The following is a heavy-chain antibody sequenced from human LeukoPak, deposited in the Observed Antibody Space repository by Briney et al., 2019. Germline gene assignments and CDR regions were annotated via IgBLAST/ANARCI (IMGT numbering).Heavy chain of an antibody. CDR3: ARKGLGGELGGFDS. Sequence: SGGSVSLSCAPSGYTFGDYGMRLVRPVPGEGLEWVSGTNRRGDLTGYADFVKGRFTISRDNAKNSLYLQMNSLRVEDTALYHCARKGLGGELGGFDSWGQGTLVTVSS. V-gene: IGHV3-20*01. J-gene: IGHJ4*02. CDR2: TNRRGDLT. D-gene: IGHD1-7*01. CDR1: GYTFGDYG.